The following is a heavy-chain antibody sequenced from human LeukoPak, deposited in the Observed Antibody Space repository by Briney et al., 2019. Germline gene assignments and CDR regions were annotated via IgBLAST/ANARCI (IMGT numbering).Heavy chain of an antibody. Sequence: SETLSLTCTVSGGSISSHYWSWIRQPPGKGLEWIGYIYYSGSTNYNPSLKSRVTISVDTSKNQFSLKLSSVTAADTAVYYCARVDTAMVTYFDYWGQGTLVTVYS. D-gene: IGHD5-18*01. CDR3: ARVDTAMVTYFDY. V-gene: IGHV4-59*11. CDR2: IYYSGST. CDR1: GGSISSHY. J-gene: IGHJ4*02.